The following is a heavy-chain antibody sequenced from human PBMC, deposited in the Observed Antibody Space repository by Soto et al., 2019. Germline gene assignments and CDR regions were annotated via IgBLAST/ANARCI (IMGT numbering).Heavy chain of an antibody. CDR1: GGSFSGYY. V-gene: IGHV4-59*10. CDR3: ARACSSNSCYDVFDY. Sequence: SETLSLTCAVYGGSFSGYYWSWIPQPAGKGLEWIGRIYTSGSTNYNPSLKSRVTMSVDTSKNQFSLKLSSVTAADTAVYYCARACSSNSCYDVFDYWGQGSLVSVSS. J-gene: IGHJ4*02. CDR2: IYTSGST. D-gene: IGHD2-2*01.